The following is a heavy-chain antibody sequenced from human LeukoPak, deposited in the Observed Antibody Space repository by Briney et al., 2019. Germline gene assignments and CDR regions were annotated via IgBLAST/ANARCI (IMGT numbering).Heavy chain of an antibody. D-gene: IGHD1-1*01. CDR1: GYTFTGYY. J-gene: IGHJ6*03. CDR2: INPNSGGT. Sequence: ASVKVSCKASGYTFTGYYMHWVRQAPGQGLEWMGWINPNSGGTNYAQKFQGRVTMTRDTPISTVYMELSRLRSDDTAVYYCSRDQQLDGAHYHYCMDVWGKGTTVTVSS. CDR3: SRDQQLDGAHYHYCMDV. V-gene: IGHV1-2*02.